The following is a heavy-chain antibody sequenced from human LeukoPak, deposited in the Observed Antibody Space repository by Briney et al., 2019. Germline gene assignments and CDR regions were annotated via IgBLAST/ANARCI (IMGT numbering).Heavy chain of an antibody. CDR3: ARGRYNWNSPSYFDY. CDR2: VHHSGST. Sequence: SETLSLTCAVYGGSFSGYYWSWIRQPPGNGLEWIGEVHHSGSTNYSTSIKSRVTISVDTSKNQFSLKLSCVTAADTAVYYCARGRYNWNSPSYFDYWGQGTLVTVSS. J-gene: IGHJ4*02. D-gene: IGHD1-7*01. CDR1: GGSFSGYY. V-gene: IGHV4-34*01.